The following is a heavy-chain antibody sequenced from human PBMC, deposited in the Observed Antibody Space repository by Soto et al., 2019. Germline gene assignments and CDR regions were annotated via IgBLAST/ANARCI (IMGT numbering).Heavy chain of an antibody. J-gene: IGHJ4*02. CDR1: GLSFSSSA. D-gene: IGHD2-21*01. CDR3: ASYCGWSTCQTAY. Sequence: GGSLRLSCAASGLSFSSSAMHWVRQAPGKGLEWLAVISYDGINKNYADSVKGRFTISRDISRNTLYLQLDSLRAEDTAVYFCASYCGWSTCQTAYWGQGTLVTVSS. CDR2: ISYDGINK. V-gene: IGHV3-30-3*01.